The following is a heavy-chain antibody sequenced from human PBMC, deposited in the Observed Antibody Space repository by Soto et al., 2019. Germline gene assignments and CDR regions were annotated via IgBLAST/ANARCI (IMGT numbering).Heavy chain of an antibody. D-gene: IGHD3-3*01. V-gene: IGHV4-34*01. Sequence: SETLSLTCAVYGGSFSGYYWSWMRQPPGYGLEWIGEINHSGSTNYNPSLKSRVTISVDTSKNQFSLKLSSVTAADTAVYYCARGGSGDFWSGYRKDYYMDVWGKGTTVT. CDR1: GGSFSGYY. J-gene: IGHJ6*03. CDR2: INHSGST. CDR3: ARGGSGDFWSGYRKDYYMDV.